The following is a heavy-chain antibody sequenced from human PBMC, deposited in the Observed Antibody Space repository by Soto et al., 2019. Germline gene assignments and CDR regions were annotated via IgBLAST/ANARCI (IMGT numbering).Heavy chain of an antibody. CDR3: ARGLGYCRSTSCPRWFDP. Sequence: ASVKVSCKASGYTFTGYYMHWVRQAPGQGLEWMGWINPNSGGTNYAQKFQGWVTMTRDTSISTAYMELSRLRSDDTAVYYCARGLGYCRSTSCPRWFDPWGQGTLVTVYS. CDR2: INPNSGGT. D-gene: IGHD2-2*03. J-gene: IGHJ5*02. CDR1: GYTFTGYY. V-gene: IGHV1-2*04.